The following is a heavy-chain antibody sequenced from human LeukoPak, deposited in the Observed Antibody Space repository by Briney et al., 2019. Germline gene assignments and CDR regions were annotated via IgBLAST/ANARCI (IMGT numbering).Heavy chain of an antibody. J-gene: IGHJ4*02. D-gene: IGHD2-15*01. CDR2: ISSSGGST. V-gene: IGHV3-23*01. CDR3: AKQVGYCSDGNCYFDY. CDR1: GFTFNNYA. Sequence: GGSLRLSCTASGFTFNNYAMSWVRQVPGKGLEWVSAISSSGGSTYYADSVKGRFTISIDNSKNTLYVQMNSLRAEDTALYYCAKQVGYCSDGNCYFDYWGQGTLVTVSS.